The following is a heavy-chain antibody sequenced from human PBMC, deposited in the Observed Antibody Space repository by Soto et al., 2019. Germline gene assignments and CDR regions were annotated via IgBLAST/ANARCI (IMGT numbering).Heavy chain of an antibody. V-gene: IGHV4-39*01. D-gene: IGHD2-2*01. CDR1: GGSISSSSYY. Sequence: PSETLSLTCTVSGGSISSSSYYWGWIRQPPGKGLEWIGSIYYSGSTYYNPSLKSRVTISVDTSKNQFSLKLSSVTAADTAVYYCASGWVVPAAMGWFDPWGQGTLVTVSS. J-gene: IGHJ5*02. CDR2: IYYSGST. CDR3: ASGWVVPAAMGWFDP.